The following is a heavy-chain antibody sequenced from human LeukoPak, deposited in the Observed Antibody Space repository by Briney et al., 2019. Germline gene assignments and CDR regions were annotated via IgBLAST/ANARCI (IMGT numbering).Heavy chain of an antibody. CDR2: VNPDSGNT. CDR3: ARADYDYVWGSYRLPDP. Sequence: GASVKVSCKASGCTFTTYDINWVRQATGQGLEWMGWVNPDSGNTGYAQKFQGRVTMTRNTSISTAYMELSSLRSDDTAVYYCARADYDYVWGSYRLPDPWGQGTLVTVSS. CDR1: GCTFTTYD. D-gene: IGHD3-16*02. V-gene: IGHV1-8*01. J-gene: IGHJ5*02.